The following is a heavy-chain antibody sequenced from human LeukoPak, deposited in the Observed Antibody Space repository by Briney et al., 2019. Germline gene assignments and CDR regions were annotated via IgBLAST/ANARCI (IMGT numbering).Heavy chain of an antibody. CDR2: ISGSGGST. J-gene: IGHJ4*02. Sequence: PGGSLRLSCAASGFTISSYAMSWVRQAPGKGLEWVSAISGSGGSTYYADSVKGRFTIPRDNSKNTLYLQRNSLRAEDTAVYYCAKDQQWLPEGDYWGQGTLVTVSS. CDR1: GFTISSYA. D-gene: IGHD6-19*01. V-gene: IGHV3-23*01. CDR3: AKDQQWLPEGDY.